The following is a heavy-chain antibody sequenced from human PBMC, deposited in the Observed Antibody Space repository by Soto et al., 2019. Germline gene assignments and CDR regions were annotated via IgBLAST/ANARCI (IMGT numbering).Heavy chain of an antibody. CDR2: IYPGDSDT. J-gene: IGHJ3*02. CDR3: ARMTLMITFGGVIVYDAFDI. Sequence: GESLKISCKGSGYSFTSYWIGWVRQMPGKGLEWMGIIYPGDSDTRYSPSFQGQVTISADRSISTAYLQWISLKASDTAMYYCARMTLMITFGGVIVYDAFDIWGQGTMVTVSS. CDR1: GYSFTSYW. V-gene: IGHV5-51*01. D-gene: IGHD3-16*02.